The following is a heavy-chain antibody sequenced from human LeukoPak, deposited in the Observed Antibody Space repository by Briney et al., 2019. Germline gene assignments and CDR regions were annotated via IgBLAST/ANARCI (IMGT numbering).Heavy chain of an antibody. D-gene: IGHD1/OR15-1a*01. V-gene: IGHV4-4*07. CDR3: ARHWNTLDAFDI. J-gene: IGHJ3*02. Sequence: PSETLPLTCTVSGGSIHSYWSWIRQPAGKGLEWIGRISGSGTITYNPALQSRLTISIDTSKNQFSLKLMSVTAADTAVYYCARHWNTLDAFDIWGQGTMVTVSS. CDR2: ISGSGTI. CDR1: GGSIHSY.